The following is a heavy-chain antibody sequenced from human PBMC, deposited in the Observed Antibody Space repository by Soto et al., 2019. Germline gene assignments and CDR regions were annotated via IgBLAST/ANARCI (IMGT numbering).Heavy chain of an antibody. D-gene: IGHD5-12*01. Sequence: QVQLVESGGGVVQPGRSLRLSCAASGFTFSSYGMHWVRQAPGKGLEWVAVIWYDGSNKYYADSVKGRFTISRDNSKNTLYLQMNSLRAEDTAVYYCARDTSSGYDFVGWFDPWGQGTLVTVSS. CDR3: ARDTSSGYDFVGWFDP. CDR2: IWYDGSNK. J-gene: IGHJ5*02. V-gene: IGHV3-33*01. CDR1: GFTFSSYG.